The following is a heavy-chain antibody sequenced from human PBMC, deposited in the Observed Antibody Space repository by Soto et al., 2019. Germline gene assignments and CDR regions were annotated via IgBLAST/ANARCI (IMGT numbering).Heavy chain of an antibody. CDR2: ITPTLGTT. CDR3: ARGFTTGATIEVVDY. CDR1: GATFSGSA. V-gene: IGHV1-69*01. Sequence: QVQLVQSGAEVKRPGSSVKVSCKASGATFSGSAFSWVRQAPGQALEWMGGITPTLGTTNYAQHLQGRVTITADEATATSFMELTRLTSAATAVYYCARGFTTGATIEVVDYWGQGTRVSVSS. D-gene: IGHD1-7*01. J-gene: IGHJ4*02.